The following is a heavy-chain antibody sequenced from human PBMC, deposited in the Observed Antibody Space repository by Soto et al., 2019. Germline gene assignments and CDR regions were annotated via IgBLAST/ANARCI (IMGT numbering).Heavy chain of an antibody. J-gene: IGHJ4*02. D-gene: IGHD1-26*01. Sequence: EVQLVESGGGLVKPGGSLRLSCAASGFPYSYVWLNWVRQTPGRGLEWVGRITSKNDGGTADIAAPVKGRFITSRDDSINTVYLQTNSLKTEDTAVYYCPTGREDRVYWGQGTLVTVSS. CDR2: ITSKNDGGTA. V-gene: IGHV3-15*07. CDR1: GFPYSYVW. CDR3: PTGREDRVY.